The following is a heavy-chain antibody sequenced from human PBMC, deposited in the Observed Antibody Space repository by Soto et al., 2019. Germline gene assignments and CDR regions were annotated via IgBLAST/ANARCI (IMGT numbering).Heavy chain of an antibody. V-gene: IGHV1-69*06. CDR1: GGTFSSYA. J-gene: IGHJ3*02. CDR3: ARGSSDCSGGSCYSDAFDI. CDR2: IIPIFGTA. Sequence: GASVKVSCKASGGTFSSYAIGWVRQAPGQGLEWMGGIIPIFGTANYAQKFQGRVTITADKSTSTAYMELSSLRSEDTAVYYCARGSSDCSGGSCYSDAFDIWGQGTMVTVSS. D-gene: IGHD2-15*01.